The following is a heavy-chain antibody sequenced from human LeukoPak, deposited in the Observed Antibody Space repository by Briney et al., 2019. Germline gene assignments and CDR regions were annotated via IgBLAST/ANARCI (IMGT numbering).Heavy chain of an antibody. CDR2: ISAYNGNT. CDR1: GYTFTSYG. J-gene: IGHJ4*02. CDR3: ARGHQMDVLLWFGELWGLDY. V-gene: IGHV1-18*01. D-gene: IGHD3-10*01. Sequence: ASVKVSCKASGYTFTSYGISWVRQAPGQGLEWMGWISAYNGNTNYAQKLQGRVTMTTDTSTSTAYMELRSLRSDDTAVYYCARGHQMDVLLWFGELWGLDYWGQGTLVTVSS.